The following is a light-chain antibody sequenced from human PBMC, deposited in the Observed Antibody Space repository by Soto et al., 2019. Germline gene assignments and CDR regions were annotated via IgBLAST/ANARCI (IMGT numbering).Light chain of an antibody. CDR3: QQYGSSLLT. CDR1: QSVSSN. Sequence: EIVMTQSPATLSVSPGERATLSCRASQSVSSNLAWYQQKPGQAPRLLIYGASTRATGIPARFSGSGSGTDFTLTISRLEPEHFAVYYCQQYGSSLLTFGGGTKVDIK. J-gene: IGKJ4*01. V-gene: IGKV3-15*01. CDR2: GAS.